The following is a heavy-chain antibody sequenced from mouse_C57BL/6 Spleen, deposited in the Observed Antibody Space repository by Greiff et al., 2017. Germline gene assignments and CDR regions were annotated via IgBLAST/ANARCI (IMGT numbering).Heavy chain of an antibody. D-gene: IGHD1-1*01. Sequence: VKLQESGAELVRPGTSVKMSCKASGYTFTNYWIGWAKQRPGHGLEWIGDIYPGGGYTNYNEKFKGKATLTADKSSSTAYMQFSSLTSEDSAIYYCAREGDYYGRRANWCFDVWGTGTTVTVST. CDR1: GYTFTNYW. V-gene: IGHV1-63*01. CDR2: IYPGGGYT. J-gene: IGHJ1*03. CDR3: AREGDYYGRRANWCFDV.